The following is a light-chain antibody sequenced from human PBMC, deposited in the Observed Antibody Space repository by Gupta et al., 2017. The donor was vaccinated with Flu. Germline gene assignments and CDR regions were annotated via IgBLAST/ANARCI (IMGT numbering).Light chain of an antibody. CDR1: QSISGW. CDR2: TAS. J-gene: IGKJ1*01. Sequence: DIQMTHPPSTLSASVGDRVTITRRASQSISGWLAWYQQTPGKAPTLLISTASSSQIGVPARFSGSGSGTEFTLTISSLQPDDFGTFYCQQDDSYPWTFGQGTKVEIK. CDR3: QQDDSYPWT. V-gene: IGKV1-5*03.